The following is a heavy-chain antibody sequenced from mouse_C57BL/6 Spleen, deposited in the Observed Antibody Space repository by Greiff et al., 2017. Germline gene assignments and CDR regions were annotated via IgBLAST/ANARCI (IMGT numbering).Heavy chain of an antibody. J-gene: IGHJ3*01. CDR1: GFTFSDYG. Sequence: EVQVVESGGGLVKPGGSLKLSCAASGFTFSDYGMHWVRQAPEKGLEWVAYISSGSSTIYYADTVKGRFTISRDNAKNTLFLQMTSLRSEDTAMYYCSYDGYPAWFAYWGQGTLVTVSA. V-gene: IGHV5-17*01. D-gene: IGHD2-3*01. CDR3: SYDGYPAWFAY. CDR2: ISSGSSTI.